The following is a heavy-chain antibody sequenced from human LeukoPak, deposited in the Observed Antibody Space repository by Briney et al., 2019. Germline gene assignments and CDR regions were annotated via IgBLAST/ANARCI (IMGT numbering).Heavy chain of an antibody. D-gene: IGHD2-2*01. CDR1: GYTFTGYY. CDR2: INPNSGGT. V-gene: IGHV1-2*04. CDR3: ARAKSSYYCSSTSCYYYYYGMDV. J-gene: IGHJ6*04. Sequence: ASVKVSCKASGYTFTGYYMHWVRQAPGQWLEWMGWINPNSGGTNYAQKFQGWVTMTRDTSISTAYMELSRLRSDDTAVYYCARAKSSYYCSSTSCYYYYYGMDVWGKGTTVTVSS.